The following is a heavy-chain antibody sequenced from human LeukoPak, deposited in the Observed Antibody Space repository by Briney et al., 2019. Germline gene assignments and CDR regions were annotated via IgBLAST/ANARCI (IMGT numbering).Heavy chain of an antibody. CDR3: AREVSYGLTFDY. Sequence: GGSLRLSCAASGFTFSGFSMSWVRQSPTKGLEWVANIKQDGSERYYVDSVKGRFTISRDNAKNSLSLQMNNLRVEDTAVYYCAREVSYGLTFDYWGQGTLVTVSS. J-gene: IGHJ4*02. D-gene: IGHD5-18*01. CDR2: IKQDGSER. V-gene: IGHV3-7*04. CDR1: GFTFSGFS.